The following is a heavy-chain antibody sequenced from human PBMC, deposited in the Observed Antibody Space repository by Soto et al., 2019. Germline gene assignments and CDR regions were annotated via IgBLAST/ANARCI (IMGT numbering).Heavy chain of an antibody. J-gene: IGHJ4*02. D-gene: IGHD3-16*01. CDR3: ARGWGRWPHEKPGDY. V-gene: IGHV1-8*01. CDR1: EYTFVNHD. CDR2: MNPNSGNS. Sequence: QVQLVQSGAELKEPGASVKVSCTASEYTFVNHDINWVRQAPGRGLEWMGWMNPNSGNSGFAQKFQDRVTMTRDTSRDTAYMELRNLRSEDTDVYYCARGWGRWPHEKPGDYWGQGTLVTVS.